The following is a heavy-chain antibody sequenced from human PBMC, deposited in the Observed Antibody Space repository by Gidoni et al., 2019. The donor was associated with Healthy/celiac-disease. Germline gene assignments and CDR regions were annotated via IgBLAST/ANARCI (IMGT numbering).Heavy chain of an antibody. CDR2: IRGRGGSK. CDR3: AKHRSWFGEPNNNYFDY. D-gene: IGHD3-10*01. CDR1: GFTSSSYA. V-gene: IGHV3-23*04. J-gene: IGHJ4*02. Sequence: EVQLVESGGGWVQPGGSLRLSCAASGFTSSSYAMSGVRQAPGKGLEWVSGIRGRGGSKNYADSVKGRSTISRDNSKNTLYLQMNSLRAEDTAVYYCAKHRSWFGEPNNNYFDYWGQGTLVTVSS.